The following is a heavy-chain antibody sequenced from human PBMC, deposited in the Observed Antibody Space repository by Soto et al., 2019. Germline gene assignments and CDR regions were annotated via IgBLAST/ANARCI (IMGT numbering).Heavy chain of an antibody. D-gene: IGHD2-15*01. CDR2: ISAYNGNT. V-gene: IGHV1-18*01. J-gene: IGHJ6*03. CDR1: GYTFTSYG. Sequence: ASVKVSCKASGYTFTSYGISWVRQAPGQGLEWMGWISAYNGNTNYAQKLQGRVTMTTDTSTSTAYMELRSLRSDDTAVYYCARGVVVAATNYYYYMDVWGKGTTVTVSS. CDR3: ARGVVVAATNYYYYMDV.